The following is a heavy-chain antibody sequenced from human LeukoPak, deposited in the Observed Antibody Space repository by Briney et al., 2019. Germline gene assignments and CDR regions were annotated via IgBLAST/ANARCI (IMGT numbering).Heavy chain of an antibody. V-gene: IGHV4-61*08. Sequence: SETLSLTCTVSGRSINSGGFSWTWIRQRPGGGLEWIGFIYYSGSTYYNPSLKSRVTISVDTSKNQFSLKLSSVTAADTAVYYCATSSTAGATYYYYGMDVWGQGTTVTVSS. CDR2: IYYSGST. CDR1: GRSINSGGFS. D-gene: IGHD6-13*01. CDR3: ATSSTAGATYYYYGMDV. J-gene: IGHJ6*02.